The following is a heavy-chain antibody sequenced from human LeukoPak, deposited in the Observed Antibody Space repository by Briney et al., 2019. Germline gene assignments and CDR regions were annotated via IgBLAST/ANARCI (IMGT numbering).Heavy chain of an antibody. CDR2: ISGSGGST. CDR1: GFTFSSYG. CDR3: AKDYTDTAMVPFDP. V-gene: IGHV3-23*01. Sequence: GGSLRLSCAASGFTFSSYGMSWVRQAPGKGLEWVSAISGSGGSTYYADSVRGRFTISRDNSKNTLYLQMNSLRAEDTAVYYCAKDYTDTAMVPFDPWGQGTLVTVSS. D-gene: IGHD5-18*01. J-gene: IGHJ5*02.